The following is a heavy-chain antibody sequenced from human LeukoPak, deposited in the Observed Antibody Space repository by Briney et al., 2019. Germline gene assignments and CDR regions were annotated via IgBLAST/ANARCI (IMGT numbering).Heavy chain of an antibody. V-gene: IGHV4-39*01. CDR3: ARHRRNSNYLTTVTSIDY. CDR1: SGSISSSSYY. J-gene: IGHJ4*02. D-gene: IGHD4-17*01. CDR2: IYYTGST. Sequence: SETLSLTCTVSSGSISSSSYYWGWIRQPPGKGLEWIGSIYYTGSTYYSPALKSRVTISVDTSKNQFSLKLTSVSAADTAVYYCARHRRNSNYLTTVTSIDYWGQGTLAIVSS.